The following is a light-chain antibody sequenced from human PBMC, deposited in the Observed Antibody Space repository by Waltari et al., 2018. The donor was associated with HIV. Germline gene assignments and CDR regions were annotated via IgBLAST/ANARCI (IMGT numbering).Light chain of an antibody. J-gene: IGKJ3*01. CDR2: EAS. CDR1: QTIDSH. V-gene: IGKV1-39*01. Sequence: DIQMTQSPSSLSASVGDRVTITCRASQTIDSHLNWDQQKPGKAPKLLIYEASTLQSGVPSRFSGSRSGTEFTLTISSLQPEDFAIYFCQQSYSTAFTFGPGTKVDIK. CDR3: QQSYSTAFT.